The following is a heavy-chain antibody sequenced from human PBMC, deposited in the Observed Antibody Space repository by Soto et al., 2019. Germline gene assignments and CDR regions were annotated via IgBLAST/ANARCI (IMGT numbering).Heavy chain of an antibody. D-gene: IGHD2-15*01. J-gene: IGHJ2*01. V-gene: IGHV3-23*01. CDR1: GFTFSSYA. CDR3: AKDRGYGGTVGYFDL. CDR2: ISGSGGST. Sequence: EVQLLESGGGLVQPGGSLRLSCAASGFTFSSYAMSWVRQAPRKGLEWVSAISGSGGSTYYADSVKGRFTISRDNSKNTLYLQMNSLRAEDTAVYYCAKDRGYGGTVGYFDLWGRGTLVTVSS.